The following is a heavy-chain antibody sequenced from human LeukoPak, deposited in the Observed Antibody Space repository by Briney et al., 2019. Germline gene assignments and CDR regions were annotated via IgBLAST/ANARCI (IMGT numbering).Heavy chain of an antibody. CDR2: ISSSSSNI. J-gene: IGHJ4*02. V-gene: IGHV3-48*03. Sequence: SGGSLRLSCAASGFTFSSYEMNWVRQAPGKGLEWVSYISSSSSNIYYGDSVKGRFTISRDNAKNSLYLQMNSLRAEDTAVYYCARDFSFSSGWYYLDYWGQGTLVTVSS. CDR1: GFTFSSYE. CDR3: ARDFSFSSGWYYLDY. D-gene: IGHD6-19*01.